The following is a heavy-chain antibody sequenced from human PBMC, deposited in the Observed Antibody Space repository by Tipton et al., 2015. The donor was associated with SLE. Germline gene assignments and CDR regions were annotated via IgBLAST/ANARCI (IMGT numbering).Heavy chain of an antibody. CDR2: IYHRGST. J-gene: IGHJ3*02. D-gene: IGHD1-26*01. CDR3: ARLLTGGSYSAFDI. V-gene: IGHV4-34*01. CDR1: GGSIITSSSYY. Sequence: TLSLTCAVYGGSIITSSSYYWAWIRQPPGKGVECIGEIYHRGSTNYNPSLKIRVTISLVTSKNQFSLRVSSVTAADTAVYYCARLLTGGSYSAFDIWGQGTMVTVSS.